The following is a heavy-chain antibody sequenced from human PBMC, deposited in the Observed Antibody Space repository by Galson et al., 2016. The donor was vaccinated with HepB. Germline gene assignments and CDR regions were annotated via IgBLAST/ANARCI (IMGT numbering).Heavy chain of an antibody. V-gene: IGHV4-34*01. CDR3: ARRSPYGGIYFDY. D-gene: IGHD4-23*01. Sequence: SETLSLTCAVYGGSFSGYYWSWIRQPPGKGLEWIGEINHSGSTNYNPSLKSRVTISVDTSKNQFSLKLSSVTAADTAVYYCARRSPYGGIYFDYWGQGTLVTVSS. CDR1: GGSFSGYY. J-gene: IGHJ4*02. CDR2: INHSGST.